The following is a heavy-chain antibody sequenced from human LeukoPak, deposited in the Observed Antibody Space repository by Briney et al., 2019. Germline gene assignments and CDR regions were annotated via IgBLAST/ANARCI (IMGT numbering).Heavy chain of an antibody. J-gene: IGHJ6*03. CDR3: ARVEKHYYYYSMDV. CDR2: ISSNGGST. Sequence: GGSLRLSCAASGFTFSSYAMHWVRQAPGKGLEYVSAISSNGGSTYYANSVKGRFTISRDNSKNTLYLQMGSLRAEDMAVYYCARVEKHYYYYSMDVWGKGTTVTASS. V-gene: IGHV3-64*01. CDR1: GFTFSSYA.